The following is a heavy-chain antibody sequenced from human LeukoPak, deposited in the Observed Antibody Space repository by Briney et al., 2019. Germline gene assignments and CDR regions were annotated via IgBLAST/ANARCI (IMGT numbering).Heavy chain of an antibody. J-gene: IGHJ4*02. CDR3: ASSRWGDYVFDY. CDR2: INHSGST. D-gene: IGHD3-16*01. V-gene: IGHV4-34*01. Sequence: PSETLSLTCAVYGGSFSGYYWSWLRQPPGKGLEWIGEINHSGSTNYNPSLKSRVTISVDTSKNQFSLKLSSVTAADTAVCYCASSRWGDYVFDYWGQGTLVTVSS. CDR1: GGSFSGYY.